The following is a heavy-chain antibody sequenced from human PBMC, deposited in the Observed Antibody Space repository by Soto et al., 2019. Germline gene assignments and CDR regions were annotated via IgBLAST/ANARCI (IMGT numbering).Heavy chain of an antibody. D-gene: IGHD2-15*01. J-gene: IGHJ6*01. CDR3: ARCSALQQLGGNSCAGRDG. Sequence: QVQLVQSGAEVKKPGSSVTVSCKASGGTFGNSAISWVRQAPGQGLEWMGGIIPIFPTPDYAQKFQGRATITWQESTTTAYMESTGLRSEHTAVYHWARCSALQQLGGNSCAGRDGSGSGNTVTVSS. V-gene: IGHV1-69*05. CDR1: GGTFGNSA. CDR2: IIPIFPTP.